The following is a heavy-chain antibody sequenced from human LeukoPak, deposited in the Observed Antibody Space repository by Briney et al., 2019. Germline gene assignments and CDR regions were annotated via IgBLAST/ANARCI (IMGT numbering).Heavy chain of an antibody. CDR3: AREFLEWFPDSYYFDY. D-gene: IGHD3-3*01. CDR2: ISSSSSYI. J-gene: IGHJ4*02. Sequence: GGSLRLSCAASGFTFSSYSMNWVRQAPGKGLEWVSSISSSSSYIYYADSVKGRFTISRDNAKNSLYLQMNSLRAEDTAVYYCAREFLEWFPDSYYFDYWGQGTLVTVSS. CDR1: GFTFSSYS. V-gene: IGHV3-21*01.